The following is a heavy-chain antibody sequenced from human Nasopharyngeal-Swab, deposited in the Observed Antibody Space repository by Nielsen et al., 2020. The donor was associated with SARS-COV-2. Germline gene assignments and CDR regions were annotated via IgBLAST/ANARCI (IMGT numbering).Heavy chain of an antibody. D-gene: IGHD2-2*01. Sequence: SVKVSYKASGGTFSSYATSWVRQAPGQGLEWMGRIIPILGIANYAQKFQGRVTITADKSTSTAYMELSSLRSEDTAVYYCARVIVVVPAAHDDYYYYYGMDVWGQGTTVTVSS. J-gene: IGHJ6*02. CDR3: ARVIVVVPAAHDDYYYYYGMDV. V-gene: IGHV1-69*04. CDR1: GGTFSSYA. CDR2: IIPILGIA.